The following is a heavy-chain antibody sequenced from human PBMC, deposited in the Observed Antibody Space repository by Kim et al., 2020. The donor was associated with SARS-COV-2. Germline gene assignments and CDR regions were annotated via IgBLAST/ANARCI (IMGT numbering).Heavy chain of an antibody. D-gene: IGHD3-9*01. J-gene: IGHJ4*01. V-gene: IGHV3-30*04. Sequence: GGSLRLSCEASGFTFSNNSMRWVRQAPGKGLEWVAVISNDGSTKYAESFMNRCSTISGNTSNNIFLLLISLLTADTTSDYCSTTYYYVFTGYRSHFFDS. CDR3: TTYYYVFTGYRSHFFDS. CDR1: GFTFSNNS. CDR2: ISNDGSTK.